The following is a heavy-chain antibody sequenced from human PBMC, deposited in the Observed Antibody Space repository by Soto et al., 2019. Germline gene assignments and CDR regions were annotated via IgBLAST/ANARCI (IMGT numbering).Heavy chain of an antibody. CDR3: ASGVLSSTSPMGYYFYYGVDV. V-gene: IGHV1-18*04. J-gene: IGHJ6*02. CDR1: GYTFTNYG. CDR2: ISTYDGDT. D-gene: IGHD6-6*01. Sequence: QVQLVQSGAAVKKPGASVKASCKASGYTFTNYGINWVRLAPGQGLEWMGWISTYDGDTHYAQKIQGRVTLTTDTSATTAYMELRSLRSDDSAVYYCASGVLSSTSPMGYYFYYGVDVWGHGTTVTVSS.